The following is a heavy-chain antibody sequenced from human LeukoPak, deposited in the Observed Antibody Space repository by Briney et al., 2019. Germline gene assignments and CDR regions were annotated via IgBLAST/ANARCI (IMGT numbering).Heavy chain of an antibody. D-gene: IGHD3-22*01. V-gene: IGHV4-4*02. J-gene: IGHJ4*02. Sequence: SETLSLTCTVSGDSINSLDLWSWVRQPPGKGLEWIGEMYPSGTTHSNPSVKSRVTISIDKSKNQFFLNLSSVTAADTAVYYCAGLVGRYSSGLYYYYFDYWGQGTLVTVSS. CDR3: AGLVGRYSSGLYYYYFDY. CDR2: MYPSGTT. CDR1: GDSINSLDL.